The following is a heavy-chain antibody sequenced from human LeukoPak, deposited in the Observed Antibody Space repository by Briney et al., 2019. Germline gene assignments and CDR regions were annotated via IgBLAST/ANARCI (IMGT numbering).Heavy chain of an antibody. CDR1: GGSFSGYY. CDR2: INHSGST. J-gene: IGHJ4*02. D-gene: IGHD3-10*01. CDR3: ARGSGYYGSGSYFRTPPRY. V-gene: IGHV4-34*01. Sequence: SDTLSLTCAVYGGSFSGYYWSWIRQPPGKGLEWIGEINHSGSTNYNPSLKSRVTISVDTSKNQFSLKLSSVTAADTAVYYCARGSGYYGSGSYFRTPPRYWGQGTLVTVSS.